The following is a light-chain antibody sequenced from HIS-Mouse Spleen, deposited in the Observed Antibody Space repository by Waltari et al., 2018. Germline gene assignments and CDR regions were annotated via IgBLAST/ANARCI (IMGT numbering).Light chain of an antibody. V-gene: IGLV3-10*01. CDR2: EDR. Sequence: SYELTQPPSVSVSPGQTARITCSGDALPKKYAYWYQQKSGQAPVLVTYEDRKRPPGIPERFAGSSSGTMATLTISGAQVEDEADYYCYSTDSSGNHRVFGGGTKLTVL. CDR3: YSTDSSGNHRV. J-gene: IGLJ2*01. CDR1: ALPKKY.